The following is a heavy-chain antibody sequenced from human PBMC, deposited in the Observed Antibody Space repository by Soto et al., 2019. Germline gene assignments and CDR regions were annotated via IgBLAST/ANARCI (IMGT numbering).Heavy chain of an antibody. CDR3: AKDLRQGASVATVYGMDV. J-gene: IGHJ6*02. CDR2: VSHDGRKT. D-gene: IGHD5-12*01. V-gene: IGHV3-30*18. CDR1: GFTFTNNG. Sequence: QVQLVESGGGDVQPGTSLRLSCVASGFTFTNNGMHWVRQAPGKGLEWVALVSHDGRKTFYADSVKGRLTIYRDNSKSTVYLHMNNLRPEDTAVYQCAKDLRQGASVATVYGMDVWGQGTKVTVSS.